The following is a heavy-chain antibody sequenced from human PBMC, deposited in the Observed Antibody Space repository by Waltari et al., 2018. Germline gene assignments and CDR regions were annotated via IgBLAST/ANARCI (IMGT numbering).Heavy chain of an antibody. CDR2: IDPNGGGT. CDR3: ARGRGRLGELLVAY. V-gene: IGHV1-46*01. Sequence: QVQLVQSGTEVERPGASVKISCKASGYTFTNYYMHWLRQAPGRGLEWLGIIDPNGGGTTYAQKFQGRLSLSRDTSTSVVYMRLDNLVSDDSATYFCARGRGRLGELLVAYWGQGTRVVVSS. D-gene: IGHD2-21*01. J-gene: IGHJ4*02. CDR1: GYTFTNYY.